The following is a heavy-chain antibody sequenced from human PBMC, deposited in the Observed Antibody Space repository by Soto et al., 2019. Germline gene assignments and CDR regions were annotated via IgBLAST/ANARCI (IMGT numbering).Heavy chain of an antibody. D-gene: IGHD4-17*01. Sequence: GGSLRLSCAASGFTFSSYAMSWVRQAPGKGLEWVSAISGSGGSTYYADSVKGRFTISRDNSKNTLYLQMNSLRAEDTAVYYCAGPSELKPPILEDYGDLSDYWGQGTLVTVSS. CDR1: GFTFSSYA. CDR2: ISGSGGST. CDR3: AGPSELKPPILEDYGDLSDY. J-gene: IGHJ4*02. V-gene: IGHV3-23*01.